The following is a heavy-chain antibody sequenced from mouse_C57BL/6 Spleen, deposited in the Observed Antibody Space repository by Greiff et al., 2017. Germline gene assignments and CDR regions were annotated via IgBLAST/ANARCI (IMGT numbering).Heavy chain of an antibody. J-gene: IGHJ2*01. Sequence: VQLQESGAELVRPGASVTLSCTASGYTFTDYEMHWVKQTPVHGLEWIGAIDPETGGTAYNQKFKGKAILTADKSSSTAYMELRSLTSEDSAVYYCTRSYGSAGYWGQGTPLTVSA. CDR2: IDPETGGT. V-gene: IGHV1-15*01. CDR1: GYTFTDYE. CDR3: TRSYGSAGY. D-gene: IGHD2-1*01.